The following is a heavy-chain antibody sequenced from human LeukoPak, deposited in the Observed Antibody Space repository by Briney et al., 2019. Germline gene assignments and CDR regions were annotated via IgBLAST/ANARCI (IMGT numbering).Heavy chain of an antibody. CDR3: ARIEDSSGYYFRFDY. D-gene: IGHD3-22*01. J-gene: IGHJ4*02. CDR1: GFTFSSYW. CDR2: IYYSGST. Sequence: GSLRLSCAASGFTFSSYWMSWIRQPPGKGLEWIGYIYYSGSTNYNPSLKSRVTISVDTSKNQFSLNLSSVTAADTAVYYCARIEDSSGYYFRFDYWGQGTLVTVSS. V-gene: IGHV4-59*01.